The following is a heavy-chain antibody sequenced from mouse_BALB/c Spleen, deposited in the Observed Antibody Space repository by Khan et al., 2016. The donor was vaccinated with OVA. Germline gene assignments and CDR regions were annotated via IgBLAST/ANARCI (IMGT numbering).Heavy chain of an antibody. Sequence: EVELVESGGGLVQPGGSLKLSCAASGFTFSSYGMSWVRQTPDKRLELVATINTNVGSTYYPDSVKGRFTISRDNAKNTPYLQMSSLKSEDTAMYYCARMGIIDDGNYAYYFDYWGQGTTLTVSS. D-gene: IGHD2-1*01. V-gene: IGHV5-6-3*01. CDR3: ARMGIIDDGNYAYYFDY. J-gene: IGHJ2*01. CDR2: INTNVGST. CDR1: GFTFSSYG.